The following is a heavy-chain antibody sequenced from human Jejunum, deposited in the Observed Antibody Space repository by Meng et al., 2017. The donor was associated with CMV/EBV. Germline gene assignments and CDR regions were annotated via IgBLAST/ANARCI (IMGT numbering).Heavy chain of an antibody. CDR1: GFTFSNYW. J-gene: IGHJ4*02. CDR2: IKQDGSEK. V-gene: IGHV3-7*01. CDR3: GRNRVDY. Sequence: LRLSCAAYGFTFSNYWMTWVRQAPGKGLEWVANIKQDGSEKFYVDSVKGRFTISRDNAKNSLYLQMNSLRGDDTGVYYCGRNRVDYWGQGTLVTVSS. D-gene: IGHD3-10*01.